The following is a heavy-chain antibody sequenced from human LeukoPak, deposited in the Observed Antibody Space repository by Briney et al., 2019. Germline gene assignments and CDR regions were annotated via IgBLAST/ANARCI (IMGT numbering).Heavy chain of an antibody. J-gene: IGHJ4*02. CDR1: GGSFSGYY. Sequence: PSETLSLTCAVYGGSFSGYYWSWIRQPPGKGLEWIGEINHSGSTNYNPSLKSRVTISVDTSKNQFSMKLSSVTAADTAVYYCARGVWGSYPYFDYWGQGTLVTVSS. CDR2: INHSGST. D-gene: IGHD3-16*02. V-gene: IGHV4-34*01. CDR3: ARGVWGSYPYFDY.